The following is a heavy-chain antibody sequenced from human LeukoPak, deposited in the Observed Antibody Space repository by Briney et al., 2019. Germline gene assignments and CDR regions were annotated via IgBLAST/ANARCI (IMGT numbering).Heavy chain of an antibody. D-gene: IGHD5-12*01. CDR1: GFTFSNYW. CDR3: ARLYSGYANYYYYYMDV. V-gene: IGHV3-66*01. CDR2: IYSGGST. J-gene: IGHJ6*03. Sequence: GGSLRLSCAASGFTFSNYWMSWVRQAPGKGLEWVSVIYSGGSTYYADSVKGRFTISRDNSKNTLYLQMNSLRAEDTAVYYCARLYSGYANYYYYYMDVWGKGTTVTISS.